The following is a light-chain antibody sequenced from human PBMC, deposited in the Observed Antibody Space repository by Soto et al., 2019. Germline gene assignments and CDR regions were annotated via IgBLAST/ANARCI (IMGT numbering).Light chain of an antibody. CDR2: AAS. Sequence: DIQLTQSPSFLSASVGDRVTITCRASQGISSYLAWYQQKPGKAPKLLIYAASTLQSGVPSRFSGSGSGTEFTLTISSLQPEDFATYYCQQLNSYPWTFGQGPKVEIK. V-gene: IGKV1-9*01. CDR3: QQLNSYPWT. J-gene: IGKJ1*01. CDR1: QGISSY.